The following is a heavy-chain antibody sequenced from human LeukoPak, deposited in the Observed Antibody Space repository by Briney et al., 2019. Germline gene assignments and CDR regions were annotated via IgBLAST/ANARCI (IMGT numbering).Heavy chain of an antibody. D-gene: IGHD3-10*01. J-gene: IGHJ6*02. Sequence: SETLSLTCTVSGGSISSSSYYWGWIRQPPGKGLEWIGGIYYSGSTYYNPSLKSRVTISVDTSKNQFSLKLSSVTAADTAVYYCARRIMVRGGEDYYYYGMDVWGQGTTVTVSS. V-gene: IGHV4-39*01. CDR3: ARRIMVRGGEDYYYYGMDV. CDR2: IYYSGST. CDR1: GGSISSSSYY.